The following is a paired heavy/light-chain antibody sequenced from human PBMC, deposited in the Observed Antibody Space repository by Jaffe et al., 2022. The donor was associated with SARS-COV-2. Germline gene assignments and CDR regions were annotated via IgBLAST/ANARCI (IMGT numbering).Light chain of an antibody. V-gene: IGKV4-1*01. Sequence: DIVMTQSPDSLAVSLGERATINCKSSQSVFYSSNNKNNLAWYQQKPGQPPKLLIYWASTRESGVPDRFSGSGSGTDFTLTISSLQAEDVAVYYCHQFYNIPASFGGGTKVEIK. CDR3: HQFYNIPAS. CDR1: QSVFYSSNNKNN. CDR2: WAS. J-gene: IGKJ4*01.
Heavy chain of an antibody. CDR2: INWNGGST. CDR1: GFTFAENG. Sequence: EVQLVESGGGVVRPGGSLRLSCTASGFTFAENGMSWVRQAPGRGLEWVSGINWNGGSTGYADSVRGRFTISRDNAKNSLYLQMNSLRAEDTALYHCARGDYYYYMDVWGKGTTVTVSS. J-gene: IGHJ6*03. CDR3: ARGDYYYYMDV. V-gene: IGHV3-20*01.